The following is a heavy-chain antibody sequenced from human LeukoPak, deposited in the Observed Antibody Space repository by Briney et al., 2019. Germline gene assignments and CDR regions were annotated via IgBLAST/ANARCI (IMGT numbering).Heavy chain of an antibody. D-gene: IGHD6-19*01. CDR1: GFTFSSYA. Sequence: PGGSLRLSCAASGFTFSSYAMSWVRQAPGKGLEWVSAISGSGGSTYYADSVKGRFTISRDNSKHTLYLQMNSLRAEDTAVYYCSKEGQWLSHWGFDYWGQGTLVTVSS. CDR3: SKEGQWLSHWGFDY. V-gene: IGHV3-23*01. J-gene: IGHJ4*02. CDR2: ISGSGGST.